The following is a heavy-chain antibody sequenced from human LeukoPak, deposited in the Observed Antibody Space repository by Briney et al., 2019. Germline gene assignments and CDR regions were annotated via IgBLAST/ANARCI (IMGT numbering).Heavy chain of an antibody. CDR3: ARGQGGATDY. CDR2: TYYRSKWHN. D-gene: IGHD1-26*01. V-gene: IGHV6-1*01. CDR1: GDSFSSNSAT. J-gene: IGHJ4*02. Sequence: SQTLSLTCAISGDSFSSNSATWNWIRQSPSRGLEWLGRTYYRSKWHNNYAVSVKSRITINPDTSKNQFSLQLNPVTPEDTAVYYCARGQGGATDYWGQGTLVTVSS.